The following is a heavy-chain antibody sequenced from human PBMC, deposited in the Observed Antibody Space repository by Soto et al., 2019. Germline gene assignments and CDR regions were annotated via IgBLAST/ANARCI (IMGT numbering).Heavy chain of an antibody. CDR3: ARDSPIGSTFSGYDAIDY. CDR2: IIPLLDIT. V-gene: IGHV1-69*08. D-gene: IGHD5-12*01. CDR1: GGAFTNDI. J-gene: IGHJ4*02. Sequence: QVQLVQYGAEVKKPGSSVKVSCKASGGAFTNDIITWVRQAPGQGLEWMGRIIPLLDITNYAQKFQGRVTITADKSKSTAYMELNSLISEDTSVYYCARDSPIGSTFSGYDAIDYWGQGTLVTVSS.